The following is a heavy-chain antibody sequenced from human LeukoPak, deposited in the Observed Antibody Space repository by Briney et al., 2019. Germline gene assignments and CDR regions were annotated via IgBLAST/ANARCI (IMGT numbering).Heavy chain of an antibody. V-gene: IGHV4-4*07. CDR3: ARGVLWFGESSHQLDY. D-gene: IGHD3-10*01. J-gene: IGHJ4*02. CDR2: IYVSGST. Sequence: SETLSLTCTVSGGSVSSYYRSWIRQPAGRGLEWIGRIYVSGSTKYSPSLKSRVTMSLETSKNQFSLKLSSVTAADTAVYFCARGVLWFGESSHQLDYWGEGTLVTVSS. CDR1: GGSVSSYY.